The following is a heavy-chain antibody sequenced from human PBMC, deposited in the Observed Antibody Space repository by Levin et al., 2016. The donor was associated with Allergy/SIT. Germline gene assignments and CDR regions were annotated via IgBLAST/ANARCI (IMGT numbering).Heavy chain of an antibody. CDR1: GYSFTSYD. Sequence: ASVKVSCKASGYSFTSYDINWVRQATGQGLEWMGWINPNSGGTNYAQKFQGRVTMTRDTSMTTAYMELSRLRSDDTAVYYCARERGNYYAGSAYNCFDPWGQGTQVTVSS. D-gene: IGHD3-10*01. J-gene: IGHJ5*02. CDR3: ARERGNYYAGSAYNCFDP. V-gene: IGHV1-2*02. CDR2: INPNSGGT.